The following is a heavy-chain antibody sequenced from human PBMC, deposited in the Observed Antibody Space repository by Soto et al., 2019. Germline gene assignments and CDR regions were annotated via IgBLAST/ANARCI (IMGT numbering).Heavy chain of an antibody. Sequence: ASVKVSCNASGGTSSSYAISWVRQAPGQGLEWMGIINPSGGSTSYAQKFQGRVTMTMDTSTSTVYMELSSLRSEDTTVYYCPRDKYGDDDYYLDYWGQGTVVAVSS. D-gene: IGHD4-17*01. CDR3: PRDKYGDDDYYLDY. J-gene: IGHJ4*02. CDR1: GGTSSSYA. V-gene: IGHV1-46*01. CDR2: INPSGGST.